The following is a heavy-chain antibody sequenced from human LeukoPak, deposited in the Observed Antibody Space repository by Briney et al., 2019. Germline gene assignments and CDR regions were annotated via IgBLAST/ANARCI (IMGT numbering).Heavy chain of an antibody. D-gene: IGHD2-15*01. Sequence: GGSLRLSCAASGFTFSSYAMSWVRQAPGKGLEWVSAISGSGGSTYYADSVKGRFTISRDNSKNTLYLQMNSLRAEDTAVYYCAKGLNYCSGGSCYRRFDPWGQGTLVTVSS. CDR3: AKGLNYCSGGSCYRRFDP. V-gene: IGHV3-23*01. CDR1: GFTFSSYA. J-gene: IGHJ5*02. CDR2: ISGSGGST.